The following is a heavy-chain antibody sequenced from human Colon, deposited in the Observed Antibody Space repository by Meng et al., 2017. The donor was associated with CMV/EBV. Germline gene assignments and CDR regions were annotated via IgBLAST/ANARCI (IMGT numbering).Heavy chain of an antibody. CDR1: GFTFSSYA. D-gene: IGHD2-2*01. CDR3: AKEIVPAAPTGCFDP. V-gene: IGHV3-23*01. J-gene: IGHJ5*02. CDR2: ISGTVDTT. Sequence: GGSLRLSCAASGFTFSSYAMSWVRQAPGKGLEWVSAISGTVDTTYYADSVKGRFTISRDSSKDTLYLQMNSLRAEDTAVYYCAKEIVPAAPTGCFDPWGQGTLVTVSS.